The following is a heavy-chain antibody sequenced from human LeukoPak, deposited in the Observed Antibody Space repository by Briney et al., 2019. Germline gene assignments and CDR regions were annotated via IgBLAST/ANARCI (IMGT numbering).Heavy chain of an antibody. CDR1: GYTFTSYD. CDR3: ARDRGRELLTY. V-gene: IGHV1-46*01. Sequence: GASVKVSCKASGYTFTSYDVNWVRQAPGQGLEWMGLINPSGGSTGYAQKFEGRVTMTRDTPTSTVYMELSSLRSEDTAVYYCARDRGRELLTYWGQGTLVTVSS. J-gene: IGHJ4*02. CDR2: INPSGGST. D-gene: IGHD1-26*01.